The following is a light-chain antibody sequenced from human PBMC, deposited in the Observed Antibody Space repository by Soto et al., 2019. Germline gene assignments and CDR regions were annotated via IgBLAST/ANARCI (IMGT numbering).Light chain of an antibody. CDR3: QLYDSSSYT. J-gene: IGKJ2*01. V-gene: IGKV3-20*01. CDR2: GAS. Sequence: EIVLTQSPGTLSLSPGERATLSCRASQNVNKYYLAWYQQKPGQAPRLLIYGASRRATDIPDRFSGSGSGTDFTLTISGLETEDFAVYYCQLYDSSSYTFGQGTKVDIK. CDR1: QNVNKYY.